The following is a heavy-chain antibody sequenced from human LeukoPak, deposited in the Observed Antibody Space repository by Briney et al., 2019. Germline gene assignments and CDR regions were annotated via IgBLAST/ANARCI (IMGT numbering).Heavy chain of an antibody. CDR3: ARGPWELDH. J-gene: IGHJ4*02. CDR1: GFTFSSYW. Sequence: PGGSLRLSCAASGFTFSSYWMSWVRQPPGKGLEWIGEINHRGSTTYNPSLKSRVTMSIDTFKNQFSLKLTSVTAADTAVYYCARGPWELDHWGQGALVTVSS. V-gene: IGHV4-34*01. D-gene: IGHD1-1*01. CDR2: INHRGST.